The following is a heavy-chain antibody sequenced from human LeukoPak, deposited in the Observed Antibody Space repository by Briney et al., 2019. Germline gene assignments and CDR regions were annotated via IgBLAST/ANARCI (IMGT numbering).Heavy chain of an antibody. J-gene: IGHJ6*03. V-gene: IGHV4-59*08. CDR3: ARHGYYYGSGARKQSYYYMDV. CDR2: IYYSRST. Sequence: SETLSLTCTVSGGSISSYYWSWIRQPPGKGLEWIGYIYYSRSTNYNPSLKSRVTISVDTSKNQFSLKLSSVTAADTAVYYCARHGYYYGSGARKQSYYYMDVWGKGTTVTISS. CDR1: GGSISSYY. D-gene: IGHD3-10*01.